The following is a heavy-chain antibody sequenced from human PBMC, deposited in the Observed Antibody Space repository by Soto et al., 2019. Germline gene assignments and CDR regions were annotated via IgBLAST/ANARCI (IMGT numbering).Heavy chain of an antibody. CDR1: GFTFSTYA. CDR2: ISYDGSNK. V-gene: IGHV3-30-3*01. J-gene: IGHJ4*02. D-gene: IGHD6-19*01. CDR3: ASDKSPYRSGWHNRHFDY. Sequence: QVQLVESGGGVVQPGRSLRLSCAASGFTFSTYAMHWVRQAPGKGLEWVAVISYDGSNKYYADSVKGRFTISRDNSKNTLYLQMNSLSAEDTAVYYCASDKSPYRSGWHNRHFDYWGQGTLVTVSS.